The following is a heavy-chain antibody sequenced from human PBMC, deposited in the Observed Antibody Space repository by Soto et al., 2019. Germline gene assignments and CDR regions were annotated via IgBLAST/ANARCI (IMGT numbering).Heavy chain of an antibody. CDR1: GYTFTSYT. Sequence: QVQLVQSGAEVKEPGASVKVSCKASGYTFTSYTISWVRQAPGQGLEWMGRISPYNGNTNYAQKIPARGTMTTDTSTSIAYMGLRSLRSDVTAVSYCARVVGALGHWFDPWGQGTLVTVSS. V-gene: IGHV1-18*01. D-gene: IGHD2-15*01. CDR2: ISPYNGNT. J-gene: IGHJ5*02. CDR3: ARVVGALGHWFDP.